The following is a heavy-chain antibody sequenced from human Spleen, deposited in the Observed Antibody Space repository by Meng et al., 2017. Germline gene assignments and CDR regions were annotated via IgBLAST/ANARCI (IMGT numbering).Heavy chain of an antibody. Sequence: GESLKISCAASGFTFTTSWMHWVRQAPGKGLVWVSRINRDGRTTNYADSVKGRFTISRDNAKNTLYLQMDSLRAEDTAVYYCAREDSSNWGQGTLVTVSS. CDR2: INRDGRTT. J-gene: IGHJ4*02. D-gene: IGHD6-13*01. CDR3: AREDSSN. CDR1: GFTFTTSW. V-gene: IGHV3-74*01.